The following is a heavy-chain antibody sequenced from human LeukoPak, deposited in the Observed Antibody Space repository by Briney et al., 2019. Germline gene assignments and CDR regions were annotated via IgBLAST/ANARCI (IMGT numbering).Heavy chain of an antibody. CDR3: ARPLEYSSSLSWFDP. Sequence: PSETLSLTCAVYGGSFSNYYWSWIRQPPGKGLEWIGSIYYSGSTYYNPSLKSRVTISVDTSKNQFSLKLSSVTAADTAVYYCARPLEYSSSLSWFDPWGQGTLVTVSS. J-gene: IGHJ5*02. D-gene: IGHD6-6*01. CDR1: GGSFSNYY. CDR2: IYYSGST. V-gene: IGHV4-39*01.